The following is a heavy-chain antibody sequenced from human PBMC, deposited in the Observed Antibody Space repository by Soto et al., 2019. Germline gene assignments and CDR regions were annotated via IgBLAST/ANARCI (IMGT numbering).Heavy chain of an antibody. J-gene: IGHJ6*02. D-gene: IGHD2-2*03. CDR3: ARLNGYCISTNCHGYYGMDV. V-gene: IGHV4-39*01. CDR2: VYNNGQT. Sequence: SETLSLTCTVAGGSMTRSGYYWGWIRQPPGNELQYIGSVYNNGQTYYNPSLTSPVTISIDTSKNQFSLSLRSVTAADTAVYYCARLNGYCISTNCHGYYGMDVWGQGTTVTVSS. CDR1: GGSMTRSGYY.